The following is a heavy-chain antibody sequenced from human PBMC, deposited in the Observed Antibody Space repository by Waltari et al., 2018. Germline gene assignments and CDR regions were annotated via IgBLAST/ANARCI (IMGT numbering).Heavy chain of an antibody. J-gene: IGHJ4*02. Sequence: VQLLESGGGLVQSGGSLRLSCAASGFTFRSYALNWVRQAPWKGVEWVSVISGSGGSTDYADSVKGRFTISRDNSKNTLYLQMNNLRVEDTAVYYCASSLYGDYTQIWGRVFDYWGQGTLVTVSS. CDR3: ASSLYGDYTQIWGRVFDY. CDR1: GFTFRSYA. CDR2: ISGSGGST. D-gene: IGHD4-17*01. V-gene: IGHV3-23*01.